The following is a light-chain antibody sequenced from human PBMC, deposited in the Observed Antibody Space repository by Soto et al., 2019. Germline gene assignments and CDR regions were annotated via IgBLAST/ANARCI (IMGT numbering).Light chain of an antibody. CDR1: SSDVGGYNS. CDR3: SSFVHKNNLI. J-gene: IGLJ2*01. Sequence: QSALTQPASVSGSPGQSITISCTGTSSDVGGYNSVSWYQQHPGKAPKLMIYEVSHRPSGVSNRFSGSKSANTASLTISGLQAEDEADYYCSSFVHKNNLIFGGGTKLTVL. CDR2: EVS. V-gene: IGLV2-14*01.